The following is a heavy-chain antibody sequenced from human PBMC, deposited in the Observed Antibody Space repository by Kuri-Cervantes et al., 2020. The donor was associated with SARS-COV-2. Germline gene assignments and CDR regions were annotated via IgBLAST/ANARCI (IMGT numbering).Heavy chain of an antibody. CDR3: ARALYCSYMYFDL. V-gene: IGHV1-8*03. CDR1: GYTFTSYD. Sequence: AAVKVSCKASGYTFTSYDINWVRQATGQGHEWMGWMNPNSGNTGYAQKFQGRVTITRNTSISTAYMELSSLRSEDTAVYYCARALYCSYMYFDLWGRGTLVTVSS. D-gene: IGHD2-15*01. J-gene: IGHJ2*01. CDR2: MNPNSGNT.